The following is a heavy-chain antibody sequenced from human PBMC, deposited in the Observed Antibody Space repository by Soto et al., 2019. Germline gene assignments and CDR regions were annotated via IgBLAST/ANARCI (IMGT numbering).Heavy chain of an antibody. Sequence: SVKVSCKASGGTFSSYSISWVRQAPGQGVGWMGGIIPIFGTANYAQKFQGRVTITADESTSTAYMELSSLRSEDTAVYYCARDKRQESYDSSGYYYANWFDPWGQGTLVTVSS. CDR2: IIPIFGTA. CDR1: GGTFSSYS. J-gene: IGHJ5*02. CDR3: ARDKRQESYDSSGYYYANWFDP. D-gene: IGHD3-22*01. V-gene: IGHV1-69*01.